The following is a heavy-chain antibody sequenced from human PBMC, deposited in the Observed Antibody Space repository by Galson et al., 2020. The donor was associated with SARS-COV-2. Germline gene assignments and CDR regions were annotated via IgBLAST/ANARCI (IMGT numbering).Heavy chain of an antibody. CDR2: INPTSGGT. CDR1: RYTFNGNY. J-gene: IGHJ3*02. Sequence: APVQVYCRASRYTFNGNYMHWVRQAPGQGLEWMGWINPTSGGTNYAQKFQGRVTMTRDTSISTAYMELSRLRSDDTAVYYCARGTYDILTGYRADDAFDIWGQGTMVTVSS. D-gene: IGHD3-9*01. V-gene: IGHV1-2*02. CDR3: ARGTYDILTGYRADDAFDI.